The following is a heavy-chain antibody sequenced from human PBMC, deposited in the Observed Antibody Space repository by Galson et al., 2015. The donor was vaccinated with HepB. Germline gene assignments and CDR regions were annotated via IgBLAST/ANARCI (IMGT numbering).Heavy chain of an antibody. D-gene: IGHD3-10*01. J-gene: IGHJ4*02. CDR3: AGAGGSYCNIHFLDY. V-gene: IGHV3-11*06. CDR1: GFTLSDYY. Sequence: SLRLSCAASGFTLSDYYMSWLRQAPGKGLEWVSYLSSTSSYTKHADSLKGRFTISRDNAKNSLYLQMNRLRAEDTAVYYCAGAGGSYCNIHFLDYWGQGTLVTVSS. CDR2: LSSTSSYT.